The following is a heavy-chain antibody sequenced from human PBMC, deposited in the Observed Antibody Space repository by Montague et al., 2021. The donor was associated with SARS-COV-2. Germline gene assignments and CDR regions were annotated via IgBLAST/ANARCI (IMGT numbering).Heavy chain of an antibody. CDR1: GDSVSSSDHY. CDR3: ARRRLREDYFDY. CDR2: VYYSGYT. D-gene: IGHD4-17*01. J-gene: IGHJ4*02. V-gene: IGHV4-39*01. Sequence: SETLSLTCTVSGDSVSSSDHYWGWIRQHPGKGLEWLGIVYYSGYTYYNPSVKGRVTISIDASKNQFSLKLNSLTATDTAIYHCARRRLREDYFDYWGQGTLLTVSS.